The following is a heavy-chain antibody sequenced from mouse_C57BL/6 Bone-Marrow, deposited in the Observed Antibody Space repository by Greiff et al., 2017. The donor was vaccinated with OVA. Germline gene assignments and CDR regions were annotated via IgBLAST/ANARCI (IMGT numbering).Heavy chain of an antibody. V-gene: IGHV1-12*01. Sequence: LQESGAELVRPGASVKMSCKASGYTFTSYNMHWVKQTPRQGLEWIGAIYPGNGDTSYNQKFKGKATLTVDKSSSTAYMQLSSLTSEDSAVYYCARSCVYYCDYWYFDVWGTGTTVTVSS. J-gene: IGHJ1*03. CDR3: ARSCVYYCDYWYFDV. CDR1: GYTFTSYN. D-gene: IGHD2-4*01. CDR2: IYPGNGDT.